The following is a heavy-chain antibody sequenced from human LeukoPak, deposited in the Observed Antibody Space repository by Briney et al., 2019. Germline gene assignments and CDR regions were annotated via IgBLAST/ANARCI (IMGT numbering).Heavy chain of an antibody. J-gene: IGHJ5*02. Sequence: PSETLSLTCTVSRGSLSSGGYYWSWTRHHPGKGLECLGYIYYSGSTYYNPSLKSRVTIAVDTSKNQFSLKLRSVTAADTAVYYCARGVSTRRLSWFGDHNWFDPWGQGTLVTVSS. V-gene: IGHV4-31*03. CDR3: ARGVSTRRLSWFGDHNWFDP. D-gene: IGHD3-10*01. CDR2: IYYSGST. CDR1: RGSLSSGGYY.